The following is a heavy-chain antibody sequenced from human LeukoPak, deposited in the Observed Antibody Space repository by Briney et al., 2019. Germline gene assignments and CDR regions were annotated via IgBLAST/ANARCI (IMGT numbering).Heavy chain of an antibody. CDR2: ISAYNGNT. J-gene: IGHJ4*02. Sequence: ASVKVSCKASGYTFTSYGISWVRQAPGQGLEWMGWISAYNGNTNYAQKIQGRVTMTTDTSTSTAYMELRSLRSDDTAVYYCARDSPHIVVVPAAMDYWGQGTLVTVSS. CDR1: GYTFTSYG. D-gene: IGHD2-2*01. V-gene: IGHV1-18*01. CDR3: ARDSPHIVVVPAAMDY.